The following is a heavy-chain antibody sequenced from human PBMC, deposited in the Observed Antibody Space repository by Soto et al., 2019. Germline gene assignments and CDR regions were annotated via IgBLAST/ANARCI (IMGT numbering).Heavy chain of an antibody. CDR3: AKDLYYYDSSGSIDY. V-gene: IGHV3-23*01. J-gene: IGHJ4*02. CDR2: ISGSGGST. CDR1: GFTFSSYA. D-gene: IGHD3-22*01. Sequence: PGGSLRLSYAASGFTFSSYAMSWVRQAPGKGLEWVSAISGSGGSTYYADSVKGRFTISRDNSKNTLYLQMNSLRAEDTAVYYCAKDLYYYDSSGSIDYWGQGTLVTVSS.